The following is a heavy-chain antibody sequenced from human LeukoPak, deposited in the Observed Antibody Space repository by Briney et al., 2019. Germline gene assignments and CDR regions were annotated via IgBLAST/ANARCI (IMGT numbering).Heavy chain of an antibody. CDR1: GFTFSSYS. Sequence: PGGSLRLSCTASGFTFSSYSMNWVRQAPGKGLEWVSYLSTGSSTIYYADSVKGRFTISRDNAKNSLYLQMYSLRAEDTAVYYCARYCASISCYENVGYWGQGTLVTVSS. D-gene: IGHD2-2*01. CDR3: ARYCASISCYENVGY. CDR2: LSTGSSTI. V-gene: IGHV3-48*01. J-gene: IGHJ4*02.